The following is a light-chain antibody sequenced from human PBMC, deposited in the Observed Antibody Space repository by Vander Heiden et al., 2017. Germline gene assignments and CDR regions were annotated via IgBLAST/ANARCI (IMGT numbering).Light chain of an antibody. CDR2: KDS. Sequence: SYELPRPPSVSVSPVQTARITCSGDALPKQYAYWYQQKPGQAPVLVIDKDSERPSGIPERFSGSSSGTTVTLTISGVQAEDEADYYCQSADSSGTYVFGTGTKV. CDR3: QSADSSGTYV. V-gene: IGLV3-25*03. J-gene: IGLJ1*01. CDR1: ALPKQY.